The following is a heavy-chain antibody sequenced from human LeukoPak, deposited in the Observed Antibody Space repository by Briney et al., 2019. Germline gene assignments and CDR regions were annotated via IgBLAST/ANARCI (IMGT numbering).Heavy chain of an antibody. V-gene: IGHV1-69*13. J-gene: IGHJ5*02. CDR1: GGTLSIYA. Sequence: ASVNVSCKPSGGTLSIYAISGVRQAPGQGVWWVGGIIPTLSTAHSAQKFKGRVTIPADESTSTAYMELSSLRSEDTAVYYCAREEKIDYSNYANWFDPWGQGTLVTVSS. CDR2: IIPTLSTA. D-gene: IGHD4-11*01. CDR3: AREEKIDYSNYANWFDP.